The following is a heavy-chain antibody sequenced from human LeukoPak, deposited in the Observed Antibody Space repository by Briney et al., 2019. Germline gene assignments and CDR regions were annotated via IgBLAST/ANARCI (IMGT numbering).Heavy chain of an antibody. D-gene: IGHD5-12*01. CDR3: ARHLGDIVDYFDY. J-gene: IGHJ4*02. V-gene: IGHV4-59*08. CDR1: GGSFSGYY. Sequence: SETLSLTCAVYGGSFSGYYWSWIRQPPGKGLEWIGYIYYSGSTNYNPSLKSRVTISVDTSKNQFSLKLSSVTAADTAVYYCARHLGDIVDYFDYWGQGTLVTVSS. CDR2: IYYSGST.